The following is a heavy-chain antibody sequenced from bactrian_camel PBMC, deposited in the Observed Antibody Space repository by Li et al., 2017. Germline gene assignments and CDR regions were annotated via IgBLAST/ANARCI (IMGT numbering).Heavy chain of an antibody. V-gene: IGHV3S31*01. J-gene: IGHJ4*01. CDR1: GFTFSSYS. D-gene: IGHD6*01. Sequence: VQLVESGGGLVQPGGSLRLSCAASGFTFSSYSVNWVRQAPGKGLEWVSTISSSGSITYYANSVKGRFTISRDNAKNTLYLKSNSLRTEDTAMYYCAVVTTTYAPVFGQGTQ. CDR2: ISSSGSIT.